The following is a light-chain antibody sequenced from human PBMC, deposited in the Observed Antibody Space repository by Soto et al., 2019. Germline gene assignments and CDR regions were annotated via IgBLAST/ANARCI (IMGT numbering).Light chain of an antibody. CDR3: HQYGSSPLT. CDR1: QSVSTSS. CDR2: GAS. V-gene: IGKV3-20*01. Sequence: EIVLTQSPGTLSLSPGERATLSCRASQSVSTSSLAWYQQRAGQAPSLLIYGASSRATGIPDRFSCSGSGTDFSLTISRLEPEDFAVYYCHQYGSSPLTFGGGHKVEIK. J-gene: IGKJ4*01.